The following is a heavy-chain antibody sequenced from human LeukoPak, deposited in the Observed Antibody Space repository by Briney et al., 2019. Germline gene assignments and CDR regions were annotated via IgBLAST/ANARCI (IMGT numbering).Heavy chain of an antibody. Sequence: SQTLSLTCAISGVSVSSNSAAWNWIRQSPSRGLEWLGRTYYRSKWYNDYAVSVKSRITINPDTSKNKFSLQLNSVTPEDTAVYYCARALSHPTVTTLHFDYWGQGTLVTVSS. V-gene: IGHV6-1*01. J-gene: IGHJ4*02. CDR1: GVSVSSNSAA. CDR3: ARALSHPTVTTLHFDY. D-gene: IGHD4-11*01. CDR2: TYYRSKWYN.